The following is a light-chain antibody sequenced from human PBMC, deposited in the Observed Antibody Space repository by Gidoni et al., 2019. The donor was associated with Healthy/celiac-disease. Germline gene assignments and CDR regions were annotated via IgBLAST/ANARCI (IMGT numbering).Light chain of an antibody. CDR2: LGA. J-gene: IGKJ1*01. CDR3: MQALQTQTWT. Sequence: DTVMTQSLLPLPVTPGEPASISCRASQSLLHSNGYNYLDWYLQKPGQSPQLLIYLGANRASGVPDRFSGSGSGTDFTLNISRVEAEDVGVYYCMQALQTQTWTFXQXTKVEIK. CDR1: QSLLHSNGYNY. V-gene: IGKV2-28*01.